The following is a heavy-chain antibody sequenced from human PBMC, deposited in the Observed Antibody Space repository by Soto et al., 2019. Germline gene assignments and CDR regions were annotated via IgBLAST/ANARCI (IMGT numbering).Heavy chain of an antibody. CDR3: ARNDEYSSGWFVY. Sequence: QVQLQESGPGLVKPSETLSLTCTVSGGSISSYYWSWIRQPPGKGLEWIGYIYYSGSTNYNPSLKSRVTISVDMSKNQFSLKLSSVTAADTAVYYCARNDEYSSGWFVYWGQGTLVTVSS. CDR2: IYYSGST. CDR1: GGSISSYY. D-gene: IGHD6-19*01. J-gene: IGHJ4*02. V-gene: IGHV4-59*01.